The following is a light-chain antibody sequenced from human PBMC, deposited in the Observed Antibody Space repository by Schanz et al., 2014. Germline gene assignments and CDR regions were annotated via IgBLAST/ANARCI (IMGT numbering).Light chain of an antibody. CDR3: CSYAGSTSVV. V-gene: IGLV2-14*01. J-gene: IGLJ2*01. Sequence: QSVLTQPASVSGSPGQSITISCPGTSSDVGGYNYVSWYQQYPGKAPKLMIYDVSNRPSGVSNRFSGSKSGSTASLRISELQAEDESNYSCCSYAGSTSVVFGGGTKLTVL. CDR2: DVS. CDR1: SSDVGGYNY.